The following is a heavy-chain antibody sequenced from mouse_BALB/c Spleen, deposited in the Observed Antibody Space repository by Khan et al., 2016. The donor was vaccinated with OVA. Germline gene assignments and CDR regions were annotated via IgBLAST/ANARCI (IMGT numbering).Heavy chain of an antibody. V-gene: IGHV5-6*01. CDR2: ISSDGDYT. Sequence: EVMLVESGGDLVKSGGSLKLSCAASGFTFSPYSMSWVRQTPDKRLEWVATISSDGDYTYYPDSVKGRFNISRDNAKNTLYLQMSTLKSEDTAMYYCATHLTGSFAYWGQGTLVTVSA. D-gene: IGHD4-1*01. J-gene: IGHJ3*01. CDR1: GFTFSPYS. CDR3: ATHLTGSFAY.